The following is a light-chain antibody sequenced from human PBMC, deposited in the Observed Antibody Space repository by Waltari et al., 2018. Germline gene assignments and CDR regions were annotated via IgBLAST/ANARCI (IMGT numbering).Light chain of an antibody. CDR1: QSISTY. V-gene: IGKV3-11*01. CDR3: QQRSDLPPIT. J-gene: IGKJ1*01. Sequence: IVLTQSPATLSLSPGERATLSCRASQSISTYLAWYQQKPGQAPRLLISDASYRATGIPARFSCSGSGTDFTLTISSLEPEDFAVYYCQQRSDLPPITFGQGTKVEI. CDR2: DAS.